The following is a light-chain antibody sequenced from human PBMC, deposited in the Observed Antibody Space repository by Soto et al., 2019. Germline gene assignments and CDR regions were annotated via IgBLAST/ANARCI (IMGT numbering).Light chain of an antibody. V-gene: IGLV2-14*01. Sequence: QSALTQPASVSGSPGQSITISCTGTSSDVGGYNYVSWYQQHPGKAPKLMIYEVSNRPSGVSNRFSGSKSGNTASLTISGLQAEDDADYYCSSYTSSSPLVFGTGTKLPVL. J-gene: IGLJ1*01. CDR2: EVS. CDR1: SSDVGGYNY. CDR3: SSYTSSSPLV.